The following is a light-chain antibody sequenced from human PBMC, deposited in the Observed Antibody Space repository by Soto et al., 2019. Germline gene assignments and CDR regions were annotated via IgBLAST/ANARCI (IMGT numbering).Light chain of an antibody. CDR1: QXLXHRDGNTY. CDR2: KVS. Sequence: DVVVTQSPLSLPVTHVQAASISCXSIQXLXHRDGNTYLSWFRQRPGQSPRRLIYKVSNREAGVPDRFSGSGSGTDFTLKISRVEAEDVGLYYCMQGSHWPPITFGQGTRPAVK. J-gene: IGKJ5*01. CDR3: MQGSHWPPIT. V-gene: IGKV2-30*02.